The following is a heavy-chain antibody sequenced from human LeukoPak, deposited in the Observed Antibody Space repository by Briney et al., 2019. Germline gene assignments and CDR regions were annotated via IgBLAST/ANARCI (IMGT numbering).Heavy chain of an antibody. CDR3: AREGRRFAVFDP. D-gene: IGHD3-16*01. CDR1: GGSISNY. J-gene: IGHJ5*02. CDR2: IYHSGST. V-gene: IGHV4-30-2*01. Sequence: SETLSLNCSVSGGSISNYWSWIRQPPGKGLEWVGYIYHSGSTYYNPSLKSRVTISVDRSKNQVSLKLSSVTAADTAVYYCAREGRRFAVFDPWGKGTLVPVS.